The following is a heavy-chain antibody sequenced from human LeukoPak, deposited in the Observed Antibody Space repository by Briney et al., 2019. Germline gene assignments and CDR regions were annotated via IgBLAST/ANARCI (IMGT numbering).Heavy chain of an antibody. Sequence: SVKVSCKASGGTFSSYAISWVRQAPGQGLEWMGWISGYNGNTNNAQKFQGRVTMTTDTSTSTAYMELRSLRSDDTAVYYCARGSLYSGSYYNGYDYWGQGTLVTVSS. CDR3: ARGSLYSGSYYNGYDY. CDR1: GGTFSSYA. V-gene: IGHV1-18*01. D-gene: IGHD3-10*01. J-gene: IGHJ4*02. CDR2: ISGYNGNT.